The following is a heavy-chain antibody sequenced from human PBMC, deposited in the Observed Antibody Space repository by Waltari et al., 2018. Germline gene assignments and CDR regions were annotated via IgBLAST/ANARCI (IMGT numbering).Heavy chain of an antibody. J-gene: IGHJ4*02. V-gene: IGHV1-2*02. Sequence: QVQLVQSGTEVKKPGASVRVSCKASGYIFIDHYMHWGRQAPGQGLEWMGWMNPNSGGTNDAQKFQGRVTMTRDTSTSTAYMELSRITSDDTAIYYCARDGGFDFWGQGSLVTVSS. CDR1: GYIFIDHY. D-gene: IGHD2-15*01. CDR3: ARDGGFDF. CDR2: MNPNSGGT.